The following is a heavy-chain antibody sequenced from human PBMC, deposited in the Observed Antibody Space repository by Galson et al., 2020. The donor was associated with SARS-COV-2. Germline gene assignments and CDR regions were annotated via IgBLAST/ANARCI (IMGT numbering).Heavy chain of an antibody. CDR1: GGSISGGH. J-gene: IGHJ2*01. D-gene: IGHD3-16*02. CDR2: ISDSGRA. V-gene: IGHV4-59*01. CDR3: ARAQPYDYIWGTYRPGYFDL. Sequence: SQTLSLTCTVFGGSISGGHWVWIRQPPGKGLEWIAYISDSGRATYRPAINSRLTISVDTSKNQVSLELRSVTAADTAVYSCARAQPYDYIWGTYRPGYFDLWGRCTLVTVSS.